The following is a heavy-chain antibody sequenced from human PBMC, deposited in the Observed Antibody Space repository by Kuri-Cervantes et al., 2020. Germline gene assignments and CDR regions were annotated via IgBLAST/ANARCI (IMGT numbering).Heavy chain of an antibody. CDR1: GGSFSGYY. Sequence: SETLSLTCAVYGGSFSGYYWSWIRQHPGKGLEWIGYIYYSGSTYYNPSLKSRVTISVDMSKNHFSLKLSSVTAADTAVYYCARGSRFFSTVTRRGYFDYWGQGTLVTVSS. CDR3: ARGSRFFSTVTRRGYFDY. D-gene: IGHD4-17*01. V-gene: IGHV4-31*02. J-gene: IGHJ4*02. CDR2: IYYSGST.